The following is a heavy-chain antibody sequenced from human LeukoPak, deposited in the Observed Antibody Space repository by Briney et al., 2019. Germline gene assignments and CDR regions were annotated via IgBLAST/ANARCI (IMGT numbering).Heavy chain of an antibody. V-gene: IGHV4-59*01. J-gene: IGHJ4*02. Sequence: PSETLSLTCSVSGGSISSYYWTWIRQPPGKGLEWIGYVYNSGSTNYNPSLKSRVTILVDTSKNQFSLRLSSLTAADTAVYYCARGSDNFDYWGQGILVTVSS. D-gene: IGHD2-15*01. CDR3: ARGSDNFDY. CDR2: VYNSGST. CDR1: GGSISSYY.